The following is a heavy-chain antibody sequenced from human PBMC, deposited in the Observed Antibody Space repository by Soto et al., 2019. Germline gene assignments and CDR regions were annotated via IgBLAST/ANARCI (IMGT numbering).Heavy chain of an antibody. Sequence: SVKVSCKASGGTFSSYAISWVRQAPGQGLEWMGGIIPIFGTANYAQKFQGRVTITADESTSTAYMELSSLRSEDTAVYYCARYGGRDLQFLEWLSTDRVYYYYYGMDVWGQGTTVTSP. CDR2: IIPIFGTA. CDR1: GGTFSSYA. CDR3: ARYGGRDLQFLEWLSTDRVYYYYYGMDV. J-gene: IGHJ6*02. D-gene: IGHD3-3*01. V-gene: IGHV1-69*13.